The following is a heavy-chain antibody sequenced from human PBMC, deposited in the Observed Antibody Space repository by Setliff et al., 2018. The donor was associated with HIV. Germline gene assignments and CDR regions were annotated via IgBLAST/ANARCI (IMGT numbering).Heavy chain of an antibody. Sequence: SETLSLTCAVSGVSVSSHYWSWVRQPPGKGLEWIGFIYYRVNTNNSPSLKSRVTISVDTSKNQFSLKLSSVTAADTAVYYCARAQVGGIAVARDAFDIWGQGTMVTVSS. V-gene: IGHV4-59*02. CDR2: IYYRVNT. CDR3: ARAQVGGIAVARDAFDI. J-gene: IGHJ3*02. D-gene: IGHD6-19*01. CDR1: GVSVSSHY.